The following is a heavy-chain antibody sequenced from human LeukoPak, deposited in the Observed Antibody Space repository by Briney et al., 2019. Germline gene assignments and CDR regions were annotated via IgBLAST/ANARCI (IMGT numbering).Heavy chain of an antibody. CDR3: TRELDGGRDY. D-gene: IGHD4-23*01. CDR2: IRSKAYSYAT. V-gene: IGHV3-73*01. CDR1: GLTFSDSS. Sequence: PGGSLRLSCAASGLTFSDSSFHWVRQASGKGLEWVGRIRSKAYSYATAYAASVKGRFTISRDGSKNTAFLGMDSLETEDTAVYYCTRELDGGRDYWGQGTLVAVSS. J-gene: IGHJ4*02.